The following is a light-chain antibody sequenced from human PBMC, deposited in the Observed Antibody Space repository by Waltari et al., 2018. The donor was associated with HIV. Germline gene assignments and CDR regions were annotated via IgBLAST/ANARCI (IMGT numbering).Light chain of an antibody. V-gene: IGLV1-40*01. CDR3: QSYDSSLNVI. J-gene: IGLJ2*01. CDR2: DIN. CDR1: NSNIGAGYG. Sequence: QSVLTQPPSVSGAPGQRVTISCTGSNSNIGAGYGVHWYQHLPGAAPKLLIYDINNRPSGVPDRFSGSKSGTSASLAITGLQVEDEGDYFCQSYDSSLNVIFGGGTKLTVL.